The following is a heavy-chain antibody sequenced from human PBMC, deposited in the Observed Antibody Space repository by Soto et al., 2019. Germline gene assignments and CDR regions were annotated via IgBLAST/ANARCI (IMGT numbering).Heavy chain of an antibody. J-gene: IGHJ6*02. Sequence: PSETLSLTFTFSGDSIHRIIYYWAWIRQPPGKGPEWIGSIYYSGSTYYNPSLKSRVTISVDTSKNQFSLKLSSVTAADTAVYYCASGYDILTGYPRGYYYGMDVWGQGTTVT. CDR3: ASGYDILTGYPRGYYYGMDV. D-gene: IGHD3-9*01. CDR2: IYYSGST. V-gene: IGHV4-39*01. CDR1: GDSIHRIIYY.